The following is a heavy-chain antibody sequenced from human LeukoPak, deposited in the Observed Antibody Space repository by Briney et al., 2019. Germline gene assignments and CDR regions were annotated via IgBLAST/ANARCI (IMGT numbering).Heavy chain of an antibody. D-gene: IGHD3-9*01. CDR1: GYTFTGYY. J-gene: IGHJ6*03. CDR3: ARGGDDILTGYYYYYYMDV. CDR2: INPNSGGT. V-gene: IGHV1-2*02. Sequence: ASVNVSCKASGYTFTGYYMHWVRQAPGQGLEWMGWINPNSGGTNYAQKFQGRVTMTRDTSISTAYMELSRLRSDDTAVYYCARGGDDILTGYYYYYYMDVWGKGTTVTISS.